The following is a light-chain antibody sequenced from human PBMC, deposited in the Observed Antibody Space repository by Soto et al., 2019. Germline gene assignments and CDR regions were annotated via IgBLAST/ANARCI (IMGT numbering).Light chain of an antibody. J-gene: IGKJ2*01. CDR2: GAS. V-gene: IGKV3-15*01. CDR1: QSISSN. CDR3: QQYYNWPPKYT. Sequence: EIVMTQSPATLSVSPGERATLSCRASQSISSNLAWYQQKPGQAHSLLIYGASTRATGIPARFSGSGSGTDFTLTISSLQSEDFAVYYCQQYYNWPPKYTFGQGTKLEIK.